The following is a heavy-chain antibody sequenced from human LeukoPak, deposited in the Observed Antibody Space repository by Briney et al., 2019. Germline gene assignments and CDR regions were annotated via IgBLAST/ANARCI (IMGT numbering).Heavy chain of an antibody. V-gene: IGHV1-69*13. CDR1: DYTFTSYG. J-gene: IGHJ4*02. D-gene: IGHD1-14*01. CDR3: ARLIIETGIDY. CDR2: IIPIFGTA. Sequence: SVKVSCKASDYTFTSYGINWVRQAPGQGLEWMGGIIPIFGTANYAQKFQGRVTITADESTSTAYMELSSLRSEDTAVYYCARLIIETGIDYWGQGTLVTVSS.